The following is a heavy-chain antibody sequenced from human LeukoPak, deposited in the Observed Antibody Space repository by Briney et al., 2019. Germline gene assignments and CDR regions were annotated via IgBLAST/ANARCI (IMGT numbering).Heavy chain of an antibody. CDR1: GFTFSSYA. J-gene: IGHJ4*02. V-gene: IGHV3-23*01. Sequence: GGSLRLSCAASGFTFSSYAMSWVRQAPGKGLEWVSAISGSGGSTYYADSGKGRFTISRDNSKNTLYLQMNSLRAEDTAVYYCAKVPRRLEAFDYWGQGTLVTVSS. CDR2: ISGSGGST. CDR3: AKVPRRLEAFDY. D-gene: IGHD3-3*01.